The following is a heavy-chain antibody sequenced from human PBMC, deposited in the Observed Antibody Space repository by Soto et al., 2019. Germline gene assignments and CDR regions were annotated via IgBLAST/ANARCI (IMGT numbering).Heavy chain of an antibody. Sequence: GGSLRLSCAASGFTFSSYGMHWVRQAPGKGLEWVAVISYDGTNKYYADSVKGRFTISRDNSKNTLYLQMNSLRAEDTAVYYCAKDLLRPGRAYGMDVWGQGTTVTVSS. CDR2: ISYDGTNK. V-gene: IGHV3-30*18. J-gene: IGHJ6*02. CDR1: GFTFSSYG. CDR3: AKDLLRPGRAYGMDV.